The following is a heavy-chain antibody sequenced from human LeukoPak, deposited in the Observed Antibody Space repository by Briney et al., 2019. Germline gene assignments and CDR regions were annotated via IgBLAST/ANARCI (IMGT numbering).Heavy chain of an antibody. CDR1: GVSLSTSGVG. V-gene: IGHV2-5*01. CDR3: AHGIFGVVISLFWFDP. J-gene: IGHJ5*02. Sequence: ESGPTLVKPTQTLTLTCTFSGVSLSTSGVGVGWIRQPPGKALEWLALIYWNDDKRYSPSLKSRLTITKDTSKNQVVLTMTNMDPVDTATYYCAHGIFGVVISLFWFDPWGQGTLVTVSS. D-gene: IGHD3-3*01. CDR2: IYWNDDK.